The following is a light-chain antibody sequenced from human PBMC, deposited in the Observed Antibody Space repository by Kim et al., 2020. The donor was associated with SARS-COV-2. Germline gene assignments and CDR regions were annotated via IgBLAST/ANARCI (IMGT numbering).Light chain of an antibody. CDR2: GSR. J-gene: IGLJ2*01. Sequence: HRFLIASTGSNPNIGACYDVPWLQHLPGTAPKLLIYGSRNRPSGVPHRFSGSKSGTSASLAIAGLQAEDVADYYCPSYDSALTGVVFGGGTQLTVL. V-gene: IGLV1-40*01. CDR3: PSYDSALTGVV. CDR1: NPNIGACYD.